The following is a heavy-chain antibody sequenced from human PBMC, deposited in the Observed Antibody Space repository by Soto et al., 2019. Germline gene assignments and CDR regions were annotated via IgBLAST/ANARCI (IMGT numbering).Heavy chain of an antibody. J-gene: IGHJ6*02. CDR3: ARGRDSSSWATYYYYYYGMDV. V-gene: IGHV4-34*01. CDR1: GGSFSGYY. D-gene: IGHD6-13*01. CDR2: INHSGST. Sequence: PSETLSLTCAVYGGSFSGYYWSWIRQPPGKGLEWIGEINHSGSTNYNPSLKSRVTISVDTSKNQFSLKLSSVTAADTAVYYCARGRDSSSWATYYYYYYGMDVWGRGTTVTVSS.